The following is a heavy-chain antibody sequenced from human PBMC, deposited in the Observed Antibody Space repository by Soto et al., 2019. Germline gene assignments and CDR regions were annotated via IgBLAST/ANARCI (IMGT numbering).Heavy chain of an antibody. CDR1: GFTFSSYS. CDR3: ARDQTRTYYYDSSLDY. V-gene: IGHV3-21*01. J-gene: IGHJ4*02. Sequence: GGSLRLSCAASGFTFSSYSMNWVRQAPGKGLEWVSSISSSSSYRYYADSVKGRFTISRDNAKNSLYLQMNSLRAEDTAVYYCARDQTRTYYYDSSLDYWGQGTLVTVSS. CDR2: ISSSSSYR. D-gene: IGHD3-22*01.